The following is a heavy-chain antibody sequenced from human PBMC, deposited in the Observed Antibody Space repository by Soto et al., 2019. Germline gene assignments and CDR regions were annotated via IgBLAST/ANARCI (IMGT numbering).Heavy chain of an antibody. CDR3: AKDATAVNGVWDPFDM. CDR1: GYTFTAYV. Sequence: PGGSLRLSCAASGYTFTAYVMSWVCQAPGKGLQWVSGVGGSDTDKHYADSVRGRFTVSRDNSKNTLYLQMNSLRADDTAVYYCAKDATAVNGVWDPFDMWGQGIEVTVSS. CDR2: VGGSDTDK. V-gene: IGHV3-23*01. J-gene: IGHJ3*02. D-gene: IGHD2-8*01.